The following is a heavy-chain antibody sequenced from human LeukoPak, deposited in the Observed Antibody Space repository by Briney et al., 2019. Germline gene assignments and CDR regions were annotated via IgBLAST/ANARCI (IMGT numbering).Heavy chain of an antibody. V-gene: IGHV4-38-2*02. J-gene: IGHJ4*02. Sequence: SETLSLTCTVSGYSIRSGFYWGWIRQPPGKGLEWIGNIYHSGITYYTPSLKSRVTISVDTSKNQFSLKLSSVTAADTAVYYCARERASVTFDYWGQGTLVTVSS. CDR1: GYSIRSGFY. CDR2: IYHSGIT. CDR3: ARERASVTFDY. D-gene: IGHD4-17*01.